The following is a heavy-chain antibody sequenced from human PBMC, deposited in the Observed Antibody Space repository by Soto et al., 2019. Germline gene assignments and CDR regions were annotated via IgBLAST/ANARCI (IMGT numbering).Heavy chain of an antibody. CDR1: GYSISSGSH. V-gene: IGHV4-38-2*02. CDR2: IYHGGTT. Sequence: SETLSLTCTVSGYSISSGSHWGWIRQPPGKGPEWIASIYHGGTTFYNPSLKSRVTVSVDKSNNQFSLKLRSVTAADTAVYYCAKAHVIVVAGSTFDYWGHGTLVTVSS. J-gene: IGHJ4*01. CDR3: AKAHVIVVAGSTFDY. D-gene: IGHD6-19*01.